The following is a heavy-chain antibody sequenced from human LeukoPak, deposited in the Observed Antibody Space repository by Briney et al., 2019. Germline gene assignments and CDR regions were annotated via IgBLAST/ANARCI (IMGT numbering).Heavy chain of an antibody. CDR1: GDSISSFY. D-gene: IGHD3-16*02. CDR2: MLYSGST. CDR3: ARSDIWGSYRFLDY. J-gene: IGHJ4*02. V-gene: IGHV4-59*08. Sequence: SETLSLTCTVSGDSISSFYWSWIRQSPGKGLEWIGYMLYSGSTNQNPSLRSRVTISVDTSKNQVSLKLSSVTAADTAVYYCARSDIWGSYRFLDYWGQGALVTVSS.